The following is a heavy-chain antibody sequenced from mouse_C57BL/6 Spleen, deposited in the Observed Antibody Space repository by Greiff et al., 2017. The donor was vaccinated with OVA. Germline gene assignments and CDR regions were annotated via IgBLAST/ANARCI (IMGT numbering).Heavy chain of an antibody. CDR2: IDPNSGGT. CDR3: AREELLWSRDYAMDY. J-gene: IGHJ4*01. D-gene: IGHD2-1*01. CDR1: GYTFTSYW. V-gene: IGHV1-72*01. Sequence: QVQLQQPGAELVKPGASVKLSCKASGYTFTSYWMHWVKQRPGRGLEWIGRIDPNSGGTKYNEKFKSKATLTVDKPSSTAYMQVSSLTAEDSAVEYCAREELLWSRDYAMDYWGQGTSVTVSS.